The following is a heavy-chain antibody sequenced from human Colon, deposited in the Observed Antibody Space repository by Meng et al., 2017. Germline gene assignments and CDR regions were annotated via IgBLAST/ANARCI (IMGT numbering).Heavy chain of an antibody. CDR2: ISYDGSNK. J-gene: IGHJ5*02. Sequence: GESLKISCAASGFTFSSYAMHWVRQALGKGLEWVAVISYDGSNKYYADSVKGRFTISRDNSKNTLYLQMNSLRAEDTAVYYCAKSPYYYDSSGYFVHWGQGTLVTVSS. V-gene: IGHV3-30*07. CDR1: GFTFSSYA. CDR3: AKSPYYYDSSGYFVH. D-gene: IGHD3-22*01.